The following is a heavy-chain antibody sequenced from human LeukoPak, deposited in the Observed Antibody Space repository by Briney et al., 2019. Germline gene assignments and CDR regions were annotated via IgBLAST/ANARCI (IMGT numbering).Heavy chain of an antibody. CDR2: ISGGGGST. D-gene: IGHD1-26*01. CDR3: AKGGKWDVTPFDY. V-gene: IGHV3-23*01. Sequence: GGSLRLSCAASGFTFTSYSMNWVRQAPGEGLEWVSTISGGGGSTYYADSVKGRFTISRDNSKNTLYLQVNSLRAEDTAVYYCAKGGKWDVTPFDYWGQGTLVTVSS. CDR1: GFTFTSYS. J-gene: IGHJ4*02.